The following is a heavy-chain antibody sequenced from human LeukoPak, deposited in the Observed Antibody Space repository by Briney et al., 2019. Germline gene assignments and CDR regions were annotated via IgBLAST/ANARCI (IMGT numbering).Heavy chain of an antibody. CDR1: GFTFSRYC. CDR3: ARSLYTSGWYGVGY. V-gene: IGHV3-7*01. J-gene: IGHJ4*02. D-gene: IGHD6-19*01. CDR2: IKQDGREK. Sequence: PGRSLRLSCAASGFTFSRYCMSWVCQAPGKGVECVVNIKQDGREKYVHSVKGRFTISRDNAKNTLYLQLNSLRAEDTAVYYCARSLYTSGWYGVGYWGQGTLVTVSS.